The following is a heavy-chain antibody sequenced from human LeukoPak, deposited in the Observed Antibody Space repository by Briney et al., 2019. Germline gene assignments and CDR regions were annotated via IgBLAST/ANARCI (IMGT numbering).Heavy chain of an antibody. D-gene: IGHD5-12*01. CDR1: GFTFSDYY. CDR3: ARGRYTGYEYDY. Sequence: GGSLRLSCAASGFTFSDYYMSWIRQAPGKGLEWVSYISSSGSYTYYADSVKGRFTISRDNAKNSLYPQMNSLRAEDTAVYYCARGRYTGYEYDYWGQGTLVAVSS. J-gene: IGHJ4*02. CDR2: ISSSGSYT. V-gene: IGHV3-11*05.